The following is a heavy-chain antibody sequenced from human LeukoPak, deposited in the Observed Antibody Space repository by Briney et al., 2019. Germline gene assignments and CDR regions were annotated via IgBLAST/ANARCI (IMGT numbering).Heavy chain of an antibody. CDR1: GFTFSNAW. CDR2: ISGSGDST. CDR3: AKTRPLDSSSWSHGDY. D-gene: IGHD6-13*01. Sequence: GGSLRLSCAASGFTFSNAWMNWVRQAPGKGLEWVSAISGSGDSTYYGDSVKGRFTISRDNSKNTLYLQMNSLRAEDTAVYYCAKTRPLDSSSWSHGDYWGQGTLVTVSS. V-gene: IGHV3-23*01. J-gene: IGHJ4*02.